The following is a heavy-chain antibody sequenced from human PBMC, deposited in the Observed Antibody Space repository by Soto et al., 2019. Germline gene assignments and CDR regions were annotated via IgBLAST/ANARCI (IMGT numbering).Heavy chain of an antibody. CDR2: IIPIFGTA. D-gene: IGHD2-15*01. V-gene: IGHV1-69*06. CDR3: ARGYCSGGSCPSFYYYYGMDV. Sequence: QVQLVQSGAEVKKPGSSVKVSCKASGGTFSSYAISWVRQAPGQGLEWMGGIIPIFGTANYAQKFQGRVTITADKSTSTAYMELSSLRSEDTAVYYCARGYCSGGSCPSFYYYYGMDVWGQGTTVTVSS. J-gene: IGHJ6*02. CDR1: GGTFSSYA.